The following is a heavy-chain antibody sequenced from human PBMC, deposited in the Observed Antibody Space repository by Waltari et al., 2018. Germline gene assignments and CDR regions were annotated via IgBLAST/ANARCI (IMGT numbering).Heavy chain of an antibody. J-gene: IGHJ6*03. CDR3: ARCPDEYNYYYMEV. CDR2: IWFDGSKI. V-gene: IGHV3-33*08. Sequence: QVQLVESGGGVVQPGKSLRLSCAGSGFGFRSFGIHWVRQAPGKGLELVAIIWFDGSKIYYADSVKGRFTISRDNSRNTVYLQMNSLRPEDSGVYYCARCPDEYNYYYMEVWGRGTTVSVSS. CDR1: GFGFRSFG.